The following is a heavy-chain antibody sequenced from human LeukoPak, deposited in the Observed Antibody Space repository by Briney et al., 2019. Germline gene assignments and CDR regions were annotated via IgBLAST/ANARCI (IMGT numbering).Heavy chain of an antibody. CDR1: GYSISSGYY. J-gene: IGHJ4*02. V-gene: IGHV4-38-2*02. Sequence: SETLSLTCTVSGYSISSGYYWGWIRQPPGKGLEWIVSIYHSGSTYYNPSLKSRVTISVDTSKNQFSLKLSSVTAADTAVYYCARDSLVVVATIDYWGQGTLVTVSS. CDR3: ARDSLVVVATIDY. D-gene: IGHD2-15*01. CDR2: IYHSGST.